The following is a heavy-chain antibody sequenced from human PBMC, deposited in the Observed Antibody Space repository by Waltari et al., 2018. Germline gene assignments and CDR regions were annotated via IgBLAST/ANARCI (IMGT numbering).Heavy chain of an antibody. J-gene: IGHJ4*02. V-gene: IGHV1-2*02. D-gene: IGHD5-12*01. CDR3: GRDRRWLQSDS. CDR1: GYTFTDYY. Sequence: QVHLVQSGAEVREPGASVKVSCKTSGYTFTDYYIHWVRQAPGQGLGWMGWIRPNTGDTNYAQKFQGRVTMTRDTSISEAYMELSSLKFDDTAVYYCGRDRRWLQSDSWGQGTLVTVSS. CDR2: IRPNTGDT.